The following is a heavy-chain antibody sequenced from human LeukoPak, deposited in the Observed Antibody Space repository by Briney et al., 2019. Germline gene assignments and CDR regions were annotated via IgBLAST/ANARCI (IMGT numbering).Heavy chain of an antibody. Sequence: SSETLSLTCTVSGYSISSGYYWGWIRQPPGKGLEWIESIYHSGSTYYNPSLKCRVTISVDTSKNQFSLKLSSVTAADTAVYYCARGGAVRGVIRSYYFDYWGQGTLVTVSS. CDR2: IYHSGST. V-gene: IGHV4-38-2*02. CDR1: GYSISSGYY. D-gene: IGHD3-10*01. J-gene: IGHJ4*02. CDR3: ARGGAVRGVIRSYYFDY.